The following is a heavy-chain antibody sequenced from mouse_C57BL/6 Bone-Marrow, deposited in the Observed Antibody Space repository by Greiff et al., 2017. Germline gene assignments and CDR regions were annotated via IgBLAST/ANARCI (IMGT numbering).Heavy chain of an antibody. D-gene: IGHD1-1*02. Sequence: VLLVESGPGLVQPSQSLFLTCSITGFPIPSGYYWIWIRQSPGKPLEWMGYITHSGETFYNPSLQTPISISRETSKNQFFLELNAVTTESTAMYYWAGVGAGWDYFDYWGQGTTLTVSS. V-gene: IGHV12-3*01. CDR2: ITHSGET. J-gene: IGHJ2*01. CDR1: GFPIPSGYY. CDR3: AGVGAGWDYFDY.